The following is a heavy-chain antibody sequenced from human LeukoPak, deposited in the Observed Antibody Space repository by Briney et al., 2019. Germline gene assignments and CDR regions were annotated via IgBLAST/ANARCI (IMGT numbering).Heavy chain of an antibody. CDR1: GGTFSSYT. CDR2: IIPILGIA. Sequence: ASVKVSCKASGGTFSSYTISWVRQAPGQGLEWVGRIIPILGIAKYAQRFQGRVTITADTSTRTAYMELSSLRSEDTAVYYCARAPKRGMLTDWYYYMDVWGKGTTVTVSS. J-gene: IGHJ6*03. CDR3: ARAPKRGMLTDWYYYMDV. D-gene: IGHD3-9*01. V-gene: IGHV1-69*02.